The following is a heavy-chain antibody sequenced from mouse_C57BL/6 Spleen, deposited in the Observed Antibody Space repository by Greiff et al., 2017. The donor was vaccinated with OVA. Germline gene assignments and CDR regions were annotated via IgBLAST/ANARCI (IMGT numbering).Heavy chain of an antibody. CDR3: ARSAGSSLYYFDY. CDR2: IDPSDSET. CDR1: GYTFTSYW. V-gene: IGHV1-52*01. Sequence: QVQLQQPGAELVRPGSSVKLSCKASGYTFTSYWMHWVKQRPIQGLEWIGNIDPSDSETHYNQKFKDKATLTVDKSSSTAYMQLSSLTSEDSAVYYCARSAGSSLYYFDYWGQGTTLTVSS. J-gene: IGHJ2*01. D-gene: IGHD1-1*01.